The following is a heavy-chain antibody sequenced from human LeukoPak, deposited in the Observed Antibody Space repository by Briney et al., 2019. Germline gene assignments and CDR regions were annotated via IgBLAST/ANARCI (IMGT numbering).Heavy chain of an antibody. J-gene: IGHJ5*01. Sequence: GGSLRLSCAASGFTFSSYWMSWVRQAPGKVLELVANIKQDGSEKYYVDSVKGRFTISRDNAKNSLYLQMNSMRAADTAVYYCATIGRGCSSATGACWFDSWGQGPLVTVSS. D-gene: IGHD6-13*01. V-gene: IGHV3-7*01. CDR1: GFTFSSYW. CDR3: ATIGRGCSSATGACWFDS. CDR2: IKQDGSEK.